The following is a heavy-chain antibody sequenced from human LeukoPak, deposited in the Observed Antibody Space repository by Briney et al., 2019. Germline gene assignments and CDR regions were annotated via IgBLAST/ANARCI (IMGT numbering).Heavy chain of an antibody. CDR1: GGSFSSSSYY. D-gene: IGHD6-19*01. Sequence: SETLSLTCTVSGGSFSSSSYYWGWIRQPPGKGLEWIGSIYYSGSTYYNPSLKSRVTISVDTSKNQFSLKLSSVTAADTAVYYCARGDRAVAGAWGWFDPWGQGTLVTASS. CDR2: IYYSGST. J-gene: IGHJ5*02. CDR3: ARGDRAVAGAWGWFDP. V-gene: IGHV4-39*07.